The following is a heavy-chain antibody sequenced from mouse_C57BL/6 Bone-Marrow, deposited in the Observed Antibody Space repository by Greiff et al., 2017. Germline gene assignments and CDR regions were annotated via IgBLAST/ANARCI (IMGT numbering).Heavy chain of an antibody. Sequence: EVKVVESGGGLVQSGRSLRLSCATSGFTFSDFYMEWVRQAPGKGLEWIAASRNKANDYTTEYSASVKGRFIVSRDTSQSILYLQMNALRAEDTAIYYCARDAPLTGTRYFDVWGTGTTVTVSS. J-gene: IGHJ1*03. CDR2: SRNKANDYTT. CDR1: GFTFSDFY. V-gene: IGHV7-1*01. D-gene: IGHD4-1*01. CDR3: ARDAPLTGTRYFDV.